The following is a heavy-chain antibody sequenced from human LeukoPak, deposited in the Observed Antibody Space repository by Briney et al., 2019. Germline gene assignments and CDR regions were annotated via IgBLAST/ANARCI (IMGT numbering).Heavy chain of an antibody. CDR1: GFTFSSYA. J-gene: IGHJ4*02. D-gene: IGHD6-19*01. V-gene: IGHV3-23*01. Sequence: PGGSLRLSCAASGFTFSSYAMSWVRQAPGKGLEWVSAISAGGGSTYYADSVKGRFTISRDNSNNTLHLQMNSLRAEDTALYYCAKDRGSQWLVLVSPVDYWGQEILVTVSS. CDR3: AKDRGSQWLVLVSPVDY. CDR2: ISAGGGST.